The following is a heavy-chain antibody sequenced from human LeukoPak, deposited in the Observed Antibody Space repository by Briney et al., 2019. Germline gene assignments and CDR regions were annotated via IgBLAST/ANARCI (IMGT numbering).Heavy chain of an antibody. CDR1: GFTFGIYI. CDR2: ISFDGSNN. V-gene: IGHV3-30-3*01. Sequence: GGSLRLSCAASGFTFGIYIMNWVRQAPGKGLEWVAGISFDGSNNYYADSVKGRFTISRDNSKNTLNLQMNCLRTEDTAMYYCTREEWGSIDYWGQGTLVTVSS. CDR3: TREEWGSIDY. D-gene: IGHD3-16*01. J-gene: IGHJ4*02.